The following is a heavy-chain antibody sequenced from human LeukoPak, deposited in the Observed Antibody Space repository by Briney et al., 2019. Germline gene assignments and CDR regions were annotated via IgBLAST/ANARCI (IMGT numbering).Heavy chain of an antibody. D-gene: IGHD2-2*01. Sequence: PGRSLRLSCAASGFTFSSYGMHWVRQAPGKGLEWVAVISYDGSNKYYADSVKGRFTIPRDNSKNTLYLQMNSLRAEDTAVYYCAKGTKRGYCSSTSCYEGYYYYGMDVWGQGTTVTVSS. J-gene: IGHJ6*02. CDR3: AKGTKRGYCSSTSCYEGYYYYGMDV. V-gene: IGHV3-30*18. CDR2: ISYDGSNK. CDR1: GFTFSSYG.